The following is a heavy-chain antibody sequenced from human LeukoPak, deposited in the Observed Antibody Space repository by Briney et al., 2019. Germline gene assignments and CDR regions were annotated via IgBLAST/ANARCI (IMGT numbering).Heavy chain of an antibody. Sequence: QPGGSLRLSCAASGFTFSSYAMSWVRQGPEKGLEWVSSISGSGGSKWFADSVKGRFTISRGNSENTLYLQMSRLRAEDTALYYCAKESSVAGAGLLDYWGQGTLVTVSS. D-gene: IGHD6-19*01. CDR2: ISGSGGSK. V-gene: IGHV3-23*01. J-gene: IGHJ4*02. CDR3: AKESSVAGAGLLDY. CDR1: GFTFSSYA.